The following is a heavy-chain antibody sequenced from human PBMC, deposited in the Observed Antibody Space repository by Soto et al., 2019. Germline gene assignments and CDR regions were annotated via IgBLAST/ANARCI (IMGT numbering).Heavy chain of an antibody. D-gene: IGHD3-16*01. J-gene: IGHJ4*02. CDR2: ISAYNGNT. Sequence: ASVKVSCKASGYTFTSYGISWVRQAPGQGLEWMGWISAYNGNTNYAQKLQGRVTMTTDTSTSTAYMELRSLRSDDTAVYYCARAPNTFGGVIYIDYWGQGTLVTVSS. CDR1: GYTFTSYG. CDR3: ARAPNTFGGVIYIDY. V-gene: IGHV1-18*01.